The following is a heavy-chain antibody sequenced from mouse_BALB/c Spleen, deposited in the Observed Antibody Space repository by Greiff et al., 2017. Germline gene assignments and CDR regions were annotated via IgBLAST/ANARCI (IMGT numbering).Heavy chain of an antibody. CDR2: IDPYNGGT. CDR1: GYAFTSYN. CDR3: ARWNTVVAKYAMDY. Sequence: EVQLVESGPELVKPGASVKVSCKASGYAFTSYNMYWVKQSHGKSLEWIGYIDPYNGGTSYNQKFKGKATLTVDKSSSTAYMHLNSLTSEDSAVYYCARWNTVVAKYAMDYWGQGTSVTVSS. J-gene: IGHJ4*01. V-gene: IGHV1S135*01. D-gene: IGHD1-1*01.